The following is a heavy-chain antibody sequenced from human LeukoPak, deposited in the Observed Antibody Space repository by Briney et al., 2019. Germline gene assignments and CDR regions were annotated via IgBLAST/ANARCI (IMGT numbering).Heavy chain of an antibody. CDR3: AKVESSSSFDY. Sequence: GASVKVSCKASGFTFISYAIHWVRQAPGQGLEWMGWINTGYGNTKYSQTFQGRVTITRDTSASTAYMELSSLRFDDTAVYYCAKVESSSSFDYWGQGTLVTVSS. CDR1: GFTFISYA. J-gene: IGHJ4*02. D-gene: IGHD6-6*01. V-gene: IGHV1-3*04. CDR2: INTGYGNT.